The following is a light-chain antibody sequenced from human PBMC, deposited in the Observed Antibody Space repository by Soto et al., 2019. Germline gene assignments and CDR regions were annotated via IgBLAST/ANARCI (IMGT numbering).Light chain of an antibody. J-gene: IGKJ5*01. Sequence: EIVLTQSPVTLSLSPGDRATLSCRPSQSVSSFLAWYQQKPGQPPRLLIYDVSNRAAGIPARFSGSGSGTDFTLTISSLEPEDAAVYYCQQYGSSPITFGHGTRLEIK. V-gene: IGKV3-11*01. CDR2: DVS. CDR3: QQYGSSPIT. CDR1: QSVSSF.